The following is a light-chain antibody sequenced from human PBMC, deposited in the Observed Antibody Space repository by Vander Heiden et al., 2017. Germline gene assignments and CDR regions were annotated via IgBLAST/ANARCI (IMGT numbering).Light chain of an antibody. CDR3: QQDNDYPVT. J-gene: IGKJ1*01. CDR1: QSISSW. V-gene: IGKV1-5*03. CDR2: RAS. Sequence: DIQMTQSPPTLSASVGDRVTITCRASQSISSWLAWYQQKPGKAPNLLIYRASTLESGVPSRFSGSGSGTEFTLTVSSLQPDDFATYYCQQDNDYPVTFGQGTKVEIK.